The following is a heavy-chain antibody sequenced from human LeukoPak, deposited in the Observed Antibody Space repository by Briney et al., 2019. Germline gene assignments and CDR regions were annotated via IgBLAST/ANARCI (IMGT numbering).Heavy chain of an antibody. CDR3: ARDQWQGIWFGERALGESFDY. J-gene: IGHJ4*02. V-gene: IGHV1-18*01. CDR2: ISAYNGNT. D-gene: IGHD3-10*01. CDR1: GYTFTSYG. Sequence: GASVKVSCKASGYTFTSYGISWVRQAPGQGLEWMGWISAYNGNTNYAQKLQGRVTMTTDTSTSTAYMELRSLRSDDTAVYYCARDQWQGIWFGERALGESFDYWGQGTLVTVSS.